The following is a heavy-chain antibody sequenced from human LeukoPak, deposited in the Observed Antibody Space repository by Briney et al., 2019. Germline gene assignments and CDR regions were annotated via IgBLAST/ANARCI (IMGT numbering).Heavy chain of an antibody. CDR3: ARGIYYYDSSGSTDY. D-gene: IGHD3-22*01. CDR2: INPNSGGT. J-gene: IGHJ4*02. CDR1: GYTFTGYY. V-gene: IGHV1-2*02. Sequence: ASVKVSCKASGYTFTGYYMHWVRQAPGQGLEWMGWINPNSGGTNYAQKFQGRVTMTRNTSISTAYMELSSLRSEDTAVYYCARGIYYYDSSGSTDYWGQGTLVTVSS.